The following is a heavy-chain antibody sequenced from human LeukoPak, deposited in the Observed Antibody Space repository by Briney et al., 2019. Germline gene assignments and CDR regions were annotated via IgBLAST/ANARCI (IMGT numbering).Heavy chain of an antibody. CDR3: ARVGPDGYSYGFFDY. Sequence: SETLSLTCTVSSGSISGYYWSWIRQPAGKGLEWIGRIYTSGSTNYNPSLKSRVTMSVDTSKNQFSLKLSSVTAADTAVYYCARVGPDGYSYGFFDYWGQGTLVTVSS. D-gene: IGHD5-18*01. J-gene: IGHJ4*02. V-gene: IGHV4-4*07. CDR2: IYTSGST. CDR1: SGSISGYY.